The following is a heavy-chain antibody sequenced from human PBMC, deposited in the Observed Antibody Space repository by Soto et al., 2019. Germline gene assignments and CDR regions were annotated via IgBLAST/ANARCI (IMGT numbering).Heavy chain of an antibody. CDR2: ISGSGGST. CDR3: AKEFRYYDFWSGPPYYYGMDV. J-gene: IGHJ6*02. Sequence: GGSLRLSCAASGFTFSSYAMSWVRHAPGKGLEWVSAISGSGGSTYYADSVKGRFTISRDNSKNTLYLQMNSLRAEDTAVYYCAKEFRYYDFWSGPPYYYGMDVWGQGTTVTVSS. CDR1: GFTFSSYA. V-gene: IGHV3-23*01. D-gene: IGHD3-3*01.